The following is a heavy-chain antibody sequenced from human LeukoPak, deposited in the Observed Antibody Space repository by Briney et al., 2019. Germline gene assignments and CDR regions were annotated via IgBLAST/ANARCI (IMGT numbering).Heavy chain of an antibody. Sequence: GGSLRLSCAASGFTFSSYNMNWVRQAPGKGLEWVANIKQDGSEKYYVDSVKGRFTISRDNAKNSLYLQMNSLRAEDTAVYYCARDLSSSWLLLDYWGQGTLVTVSS. CDR2: IKQDGSEK. V-gene: IGHV3-7*01. J-gene: IGHJ4*02. D-gene: IGHD6-13*01. CDR1: GFTFSSYN. CDR3: ARDLSSSWLLLDY.